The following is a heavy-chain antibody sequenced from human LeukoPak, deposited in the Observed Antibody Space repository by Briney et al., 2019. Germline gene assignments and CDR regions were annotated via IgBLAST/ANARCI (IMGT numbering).Heavy chain of an antibody. CDR3: AKVGFDSSGYYLVNLDY. D-gene: IGHD3-22*01. J-gene: IGHJ4*02. CDR1: GFTFSSYG. V-gene: IGHV3-30*18. CDR2: ISYDGSNK. Sequence: AGGSLRLSCAASGFTFSSYGMHWVRQTPGKGLEWVAVISYDGSNKYYADSVKGRFTISRDDSKHTLHLQMNSLRAEDTAVYYCAKVGFDSSGYYLVNLDYWGQGTLVTVSS.